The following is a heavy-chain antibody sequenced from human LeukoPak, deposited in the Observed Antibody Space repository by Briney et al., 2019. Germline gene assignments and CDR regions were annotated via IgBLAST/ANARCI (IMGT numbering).Heavy chain of an antibody. CDR3: ARDGDSTVDFDY. D-gene: IGHD4-23*01. V-gene: IGHV3-74*01. J-gene: IGHJ4*02. CDR2: ITSDGSGT. CDR1: GFTFSRYW. Sequence: PGGSLRLSCAASGFTFSRYWMHWVRQTPGKGLVWVSRITSDGSGTAYADSVKGRFTISRDNVKNTLFLQMNSLRAEDTAVYYCARDGDSTVDFDYWGQESLVTVSS.